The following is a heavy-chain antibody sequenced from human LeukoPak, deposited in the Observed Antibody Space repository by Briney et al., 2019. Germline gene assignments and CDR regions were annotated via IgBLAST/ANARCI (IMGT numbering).Heavy chain of an antibody. V-gene: IGHV4-61*01. CDR3: ARRGSGASLEYYFDL. Sequence: SETLSLTCTVSGGSVSSGSNYWSWIRQPPGKRLEWIGYIYYSGNTNSNPSLNSRVTISVDTSKNQFSLKLSSVTAADTAVYYCARRGSGASLEYYFDLWGRGTLVTVSS. D-gene: IGHD1-14*01. J-gene: IGHJ2*01. CDR2: IYYSGNT. CDR1: GGSVSSGSNY.